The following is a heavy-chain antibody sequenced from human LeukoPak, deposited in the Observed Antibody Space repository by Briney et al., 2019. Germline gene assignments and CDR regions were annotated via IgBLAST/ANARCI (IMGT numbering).Heavy chain of an antibody. J-gene: IGHJ3*02. CDR3: VRPPDDAFDI. V-gene: IGHV3-53*01. Sequence: GGSLRLSCAASGFTVSSNYMSWVRQAPGKGLEWVSVIYSGGSTYYADSVKGRFTISRDNSKNTLYLQMNSLRAADTAVYYCVRPPDDAFDIWGQGTMVTVSS. CDR2: IYSGGST. CDR1: GFTVSSNY.